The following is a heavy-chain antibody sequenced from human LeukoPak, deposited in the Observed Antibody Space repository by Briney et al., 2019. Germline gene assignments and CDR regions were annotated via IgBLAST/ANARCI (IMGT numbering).Heavy chain of an antibody. D-gene: IGHD3-10*01. V-gene: IGHV3-23*01. CDR2: ISGSGGST. Sequence: PAGSLRLSCAASGFTFSSYAMSWVRQAPGKGLEWVSAISGSGGSTYYAYSVKGRSTLPRDNSKNTLYLQMNSLRAEDTAVHYCAKAGVYGSGSYPAPYYYGMDVWGQATTVTVSS. J-gene: IGHJ6*02. CDR1: GFTFSSYA. CDR3: AKAGVYGSGSYPAPYYYGMDV.